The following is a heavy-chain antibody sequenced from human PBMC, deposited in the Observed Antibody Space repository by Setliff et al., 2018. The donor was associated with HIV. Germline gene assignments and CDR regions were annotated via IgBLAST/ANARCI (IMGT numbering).Heavy chain of an antibody. V-gene: IGHV4-61*09. Sequence: SETLSLTCSVSGGSINRGTYYWTWIRQSAGKGLEWIGHIYITGDTDYNPSLKSRVTISVDTSKNQFSLKLSSVTAADTAVYFCARHASGDSVSPISYWFDPWGQGTLVTVSS. J-gene: IGHJ5*02. CDR3: ARHASGDSVSPISYWFDP. D-gene: IGHD4-17*01. CDR2: IYITGDT. CDR1: GGSINRGTYY.